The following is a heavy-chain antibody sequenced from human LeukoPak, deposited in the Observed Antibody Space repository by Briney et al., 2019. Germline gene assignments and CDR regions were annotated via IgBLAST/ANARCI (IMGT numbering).Heavy chain of an antibody. J-gene: IGHJ4*02. CDR1: GGSISSYY. D-gene: IGHD2-15*01. Sequence: SETLSLTCTVSGGSISSYYWGWIRQPPGKGLEWIGYIYYSGSTNYNPSLKSRVTISVDTSRNQFSLKLSSVTAADTAVYYCARGTRYCSGGSCYSGHYFDYWGQGTLVTVSS. V-gene: IGHV4-59*01. CDR3: ARGTRYCSGGSCYSGHYFDY. CDR2: IYYSGST.